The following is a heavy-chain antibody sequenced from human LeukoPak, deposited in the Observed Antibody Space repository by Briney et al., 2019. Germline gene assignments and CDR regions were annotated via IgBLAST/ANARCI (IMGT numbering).Heavy chain of an antibody. CDR3: ARSVGPFDY. CDR2: ISGSGGST. V-gene: IGHV3-23*01. Sequence: GGSLRLSCAASGFTFSSYGMSWVRQAPGKGLEWVSAISGSGGSTYYADSVKGRFTISRDNAKNTLYLQMNSLRAEDTAVYYCARSVGPFDYWGQGTLVTVSS. CDR1: GFTFSSYG. D-gene: IGHD1-26*01. J-gene: IGHJ4*02.